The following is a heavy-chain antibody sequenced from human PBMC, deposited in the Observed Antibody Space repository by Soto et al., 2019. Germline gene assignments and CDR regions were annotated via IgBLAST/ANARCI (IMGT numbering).Heavy chain of an antibody. CDR1: GGSISSGGYS. CDR3: ARDESDDYALRY. D-gene: IGHD4-17*01. J-gene: IGHJ4*02. CDR2: IYHSGST. Sequence: SETLSLTCAVSGGSISSGGYSWNWIRQPPGKGLEWIGYIYHSGSTFYSPSLKSRVTISVDGSKNQFFLKLSSVTAADTAVYYCARDESDDYALRYWGQGALVTVSS. V-gene: IGHV4-30-2*01.